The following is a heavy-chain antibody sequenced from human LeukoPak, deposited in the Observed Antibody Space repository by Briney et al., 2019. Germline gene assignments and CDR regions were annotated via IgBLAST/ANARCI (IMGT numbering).Heavy chain of an antibody. J-gene: IGHJ4*02. CDR1: GFTFSSYA. Sequence: GASLRLSCAASGFTFSSYAMSWVRQAPGKGLEWISAISGSGGSTYYADSVKGRFTISRDNSKNTLYLQMNSLRAEDTAVYYCAKLEAGCEHFDYWGQGTLVTVSS. D-gene: IGHD6-13*01. CDR2: ISGSGGST. CDR3: AKLEAGCEHFDY. V-gene: IGHV3-23*01.